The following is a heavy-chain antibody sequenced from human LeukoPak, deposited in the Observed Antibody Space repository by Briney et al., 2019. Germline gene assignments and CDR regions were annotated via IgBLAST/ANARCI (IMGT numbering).Heavy chain of an antibody. CDR2: IYYSGST. CDR3: ARLLLWPRDHYYGMDV. V-gene: IGHV4-31*03. D-gene: IGHD3-10*01. CDR1: GGSISSGGYY. J-gene: IGHJ6*02. Sequence: TSETLSLTCTVSGGSISSGGYYWSWIRQHPGKGLEWIGYIYYSGSTYYNPSLKSRVTISVDTSKNQFSLKLSSVTAADTAVYYCARLLLWPRDHYYGMDVWGQGTTVTVSS.